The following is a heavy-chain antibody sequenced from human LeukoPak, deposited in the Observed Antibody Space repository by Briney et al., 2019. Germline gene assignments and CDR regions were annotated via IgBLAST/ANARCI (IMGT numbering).Heavy chain of an antibody. CDR1: GFTFGSYW. D-gene: IGHD3-3*01. Sequence: GGSLRLSCAVSGFTFGSYWMNWVRQAPGKGLEWVANIKQDGGAKYFVDSVKGRFTISGDNAKNSLYLQMNSLRAEDTAVYYCARGDFWSGYYPYFDYWGQGTLVTVSS. J-gene: IGHJ4*02. CDR2: IKQDGGAK. V-gene: IGHV3-7*01. CDR3: ARGDFWSGYYPYFDY.